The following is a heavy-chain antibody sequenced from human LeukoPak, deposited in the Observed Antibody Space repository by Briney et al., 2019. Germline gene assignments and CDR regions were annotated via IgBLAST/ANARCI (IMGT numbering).Heavy chain of an antibody. V-gene: IGHV4-59*08. Sequence: PSETLSLTCTVSGASFSGYYWSWIRQPPGKGLEWIGHIFYSGSTNYNPSLQSRLIISVDASENQISLKLTSVSAADTAVYYCARRGSMTAPENVWGRGTTVTVS. CDR3: ARRGSMTAPENV. D-gene: IGHD2-21*02. CDR2: IFYSGST. J-gene: IGHJ6*02. CDR1: GASFSGYY.